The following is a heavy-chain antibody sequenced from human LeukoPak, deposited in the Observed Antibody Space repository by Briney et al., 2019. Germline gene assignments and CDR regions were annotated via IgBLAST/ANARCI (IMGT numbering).Heavy chain of an antibody. D-gene: IGHD3-10*01. CDR1: GGSMSSYY. CDR2: IYSSGST. J-gene: IGHJ4*02. CDR3: ARLWFGELLPMDN. Sequence: SSETLSLTCTVSGGSMSSYYWSWIRQAPGKGLEWIGHIYSSGSTNYNPSLKSRVTISVDTSKNQFSLRLSSVTAADTAMYYCARLWFGELLPMDNWGQGTLVTVSS. V-gene: IGHV4-59*08.